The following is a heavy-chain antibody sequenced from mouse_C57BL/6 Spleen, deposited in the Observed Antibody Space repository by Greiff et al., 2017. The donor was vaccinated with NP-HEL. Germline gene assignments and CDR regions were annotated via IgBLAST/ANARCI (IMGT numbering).Heavy chain of an antibody. V-gene: IGHV5-15*01. CDR3: ARQGYYGSSYGYFDV. CDR1: GFTFSDYG. J-gene: IGHJ1*03. Sequence: EVKLMESGGGLVQPGGSLKLSCAASGFTFSDYGMAWVRQAPRKGPEWVAFISNLAYSIYYADTVTGRFTISRENAKNTLYLEMSSLRSEDTAMYYCARQGYYGSSYGYFDVWGTGTTVTVSS. D-gene: IGHD1-1*01. CDR2: ISNLAYSI.